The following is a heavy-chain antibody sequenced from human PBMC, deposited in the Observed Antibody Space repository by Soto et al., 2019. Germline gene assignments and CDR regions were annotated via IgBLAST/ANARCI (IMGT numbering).Heavy chain of an antibody. CDR1: GGSISSNSYY. V-gene: IGHV4-39*01. J-gene: IGHJ6*02. D-gene: IGHD2-2*01. Sequence: PSETLSLTCTVSGGSISSNSYYWAWIRQPPGKGLEWIGNIYYSGTTYYNPSLKSRVTIPVDTSKNQFSLKLSSVTAADTAVYYCARHKGGYHSVVDFWGQGSTVIVSS. CDR3: ARHKGGYHSVVDF. CDR2: IYYSGTT.